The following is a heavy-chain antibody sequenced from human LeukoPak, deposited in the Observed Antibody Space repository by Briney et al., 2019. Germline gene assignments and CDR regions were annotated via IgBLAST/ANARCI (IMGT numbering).Heavy chain of an antibody. CDR2: IWYDGSNK. J-gene: IGHJ4*02. CDR3: ARDGGVYGVDY. CDR1: GFTFSSYG. Sequence: GGSLRLSCAASGFTFSSYGMHWVRQAPGKGLEWVAVIWYDGSNKYYADSVKGRFTISRDNSKNTLYLQMNSLRAEDTAVYYCARDGGVYGVDYWGQGTLVTVSS. D-gene: IGHD5/OR15-5a*01. V-gene: IGHV3-33*01.